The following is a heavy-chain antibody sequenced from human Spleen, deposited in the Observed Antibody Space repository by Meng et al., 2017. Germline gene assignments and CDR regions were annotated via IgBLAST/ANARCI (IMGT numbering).Heavy chain of an antibody. CDR1: GFTFSNYW. CDR2: INTDGSST. CDR3: ARSLRSLYYFDY. D-gene: IGHD3-10*01. Sequence: GESLKISCAASGFTFSNYWMHWVRHAPGRGLVWVSAINTDGSSTNYADSDSVKGRFTISRDNAKNTLYLQMNSLRAEDTAVYYCARSLRSLYYFDYWGQGTLVTVSS. V-gene: IGHV3-74*01. J-gene: IGHJ4*02.